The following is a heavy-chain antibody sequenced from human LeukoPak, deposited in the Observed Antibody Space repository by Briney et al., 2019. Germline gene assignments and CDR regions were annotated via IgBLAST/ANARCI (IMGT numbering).Heavy chain of an antibody. CDR1: GYTSIGYF. V-gene: IGHV1-2*02. CDR2: IFPNSGVT. D-gene: IGHD1-26*01. CDR3: ARDLGTFTFDFDY. J-gene: IGHJ4*02. Sequence: ASVKVSCKASGYTSIGYFMHWVRQAPGQGLEWMGWIFPNSGVTNYAQKFQGRVTMTRDTSISTAYMELTRLRSDDTAVYYCARDLGTFTFDFDYWGQGTLVTVSS.